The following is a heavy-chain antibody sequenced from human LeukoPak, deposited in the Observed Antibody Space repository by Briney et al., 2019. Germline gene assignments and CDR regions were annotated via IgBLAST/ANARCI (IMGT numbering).Heavy chain of an antibody. V-gene: IGHV1-8*01. J-gene: IGHJ3*02. CDR2: MNPNSGNT. D-gene: IGHD6-25*01. CDR3: ARGEDPEGRLISPQGAFDI. Sequence: GASVKVSCKASGYTFTSYDINWVRQATGQGLEWMGWMNPNSGNTGYAQKFQGRVTITRNTSISTAYMELSSLRSEDTAVYYCARGEDPEGRLISPQGAFDIWGQGTMVTVSS. CDR1: GYTFTSYD.